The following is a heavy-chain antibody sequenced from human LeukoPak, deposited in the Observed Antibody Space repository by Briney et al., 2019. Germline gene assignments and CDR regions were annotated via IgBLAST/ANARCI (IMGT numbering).Heavy chain of an antibody. CDR1: GGSISSSSYY. D-gene: IGHD5-18*01. CDR3: ARHSGYSYGYAYYYYYMDV. Sequence: KSSGTLSLTCTVSGGSISSSSYYWGWIRQPPGKGLEWIGSIYYSGSTYYNPSLKSRVTISVDPSKNQFSLKLSSVTAADTAVYYCARHSGYSYGYAYYYYYMDVWGKGTTVTVSS. V-gene: IGHV4-39*01. CDR2: IYYSGST. J-gene: IGHJ6*03.